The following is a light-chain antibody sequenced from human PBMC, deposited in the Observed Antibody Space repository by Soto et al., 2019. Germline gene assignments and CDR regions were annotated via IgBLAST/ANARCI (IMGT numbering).Light chain of an antibody. CDR2: DVS. CDR1: QSPGTW. Sequence: DIQMTQSPSTLSASVGDRVIITCRASQSPGTWMAWYQEKPGIAPVLLIYDVSKLESGVPSRFSGRASGTEFTLTIASLQPDDFATYYCQQYFSYPLTFGGGTKVEIK. CDR3: QQYFSYPLT. J-gene: IGKJ4*01. V-gene: IGKV1-5*01.